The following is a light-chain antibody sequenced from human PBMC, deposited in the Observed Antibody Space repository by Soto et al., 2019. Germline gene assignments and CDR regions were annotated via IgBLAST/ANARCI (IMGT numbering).Light chain of an antibody. J-gene: IGLJ3*02. V-gene: IGLV2-14*03. CDR1: SSDVGGYDH. CDR2: DVS. Sequence: QSALTQPDSVSGSPGQSITISCTGTSSDVGGYDHVSWYQQHPGKAPKLIIYDVSIRPSGVSNRFSGSKSGNTASLAVSGLQAEDEADYYCRSYTSKDTLVFGGGTKLTVL. CDR3: RSYTSKDTLV.